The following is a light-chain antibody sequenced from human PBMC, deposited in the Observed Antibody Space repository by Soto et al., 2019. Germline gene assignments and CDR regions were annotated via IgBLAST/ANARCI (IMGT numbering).Light chain of an antibody. CDR1: SSYVGGYNS. CDR2: DVS. J-gene: IGLJ1*01. CDR3: SSYTSSSLYV. V-gene: IGLV2-14*01. Sequence: QSALTQPASVSGSPGQSITISCTGTSSYVGGYNSVSWYQQHPGKAPKLMIYDVSNRHSGVSNRFSGSKSGNTASLTISGIQAEDEAEYYCSSYTSSSLYVFGTGTKLTVL.